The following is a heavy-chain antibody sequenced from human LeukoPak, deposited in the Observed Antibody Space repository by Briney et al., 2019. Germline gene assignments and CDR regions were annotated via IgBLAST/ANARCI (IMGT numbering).Heavy chain of an antibody. CDR2: IKQDGSEK. CDR1: GFTFSSYW. J-gene: IGHJ5*02. CDR3: ARDSPKPRNWFVP. V-gene: IGHV3-7*01. Sequence: PGGSLRLSCAASGFTFSSYWMSWVRQAPGKGLEWVANIKQDGSEKYYVDSVKGRFTISRDNAKNSLYLQMNSLRAEDTAVYYCARDSPKPRNWFVPWGQGTLVTVSS.